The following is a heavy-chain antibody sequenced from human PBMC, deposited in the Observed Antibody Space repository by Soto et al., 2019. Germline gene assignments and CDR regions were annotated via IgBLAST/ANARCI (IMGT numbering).Heavy chain of an antibody. V-gene: IGHV4-34*01. CDR2: INHSGST. D-gene: IGHD5-12*01. CDR1: GGSFSGYY. Sequence: SETLSLTCAVYGGSFSGYYWSWIRQPPGKGLEWIGEINHSGSTNYNPSLKSRVTISVDTSKNQFSLKLSSVTAADTAVYYCARLATDPMLYYYYGMDVWGQGTTVTVS. CDR3: ARLATDPMLYYYYGMDV. J-gene: IGHJ6*02.